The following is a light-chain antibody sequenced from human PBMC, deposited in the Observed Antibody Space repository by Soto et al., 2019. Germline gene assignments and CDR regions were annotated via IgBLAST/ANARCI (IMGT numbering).Light chain of an antibody. J-gene: IGKJ3*01. V-gene: IGKV1-5*01. CDR2: DAS. Sequence: DIQMTQSPSTLSASVGDRVTITCRASQSISSWLAWYQQKPGKAPQLLIYDASSLESGVPSRFSGSGSGTEFTLTISSLQPDDFATYYCQQYNSYPFTFGHGTKVDI. CDR1: QSISSW. CDR3: QQYNSYPFT.